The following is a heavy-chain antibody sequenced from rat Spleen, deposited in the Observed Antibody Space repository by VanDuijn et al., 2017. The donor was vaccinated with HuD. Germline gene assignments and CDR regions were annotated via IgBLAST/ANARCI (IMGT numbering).Heavy chain of an antibody. J-gene: IGHJ2*01. CDR2: IWGNGNT. Sequence: QVQLKESGPGLVQPSQTLSLTCTVSGFSLNNYGVIWVRQPPGKGLEWMGVIWGNGNTNYNSALKSRLSINRDTSKSQIYLKMNSLQTEDTATXXCAXADVAXISTDGXWGQGVVVTVSS. CDR3: AXADVAXISTDGX. V-gene: IGHV2-13*01. D-gene: IGHD1-2*01. CDR1: GFSLNNYG.